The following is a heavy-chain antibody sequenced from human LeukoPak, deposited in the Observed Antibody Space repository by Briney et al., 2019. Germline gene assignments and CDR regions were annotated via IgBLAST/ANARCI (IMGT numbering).Heavy chain of an antibody. V-gene: IGHV3-48*03. CDR3: ARAGRFGESFRDYYYYIDV. Sequence: GGSLRLSCAASGFTFSSYEMNWVRQAPGKGLEWVSYISSSGRTMYYADSVKGRFTISRDNAKNSLYLQMNSLRAEDTAVYYCARAGRFGESFRDYYYYIDVWGKGTTVTVSS. CDR1: GFTFSSYE. D-gene: IGHD3-10*01. J-gene: IGHJ6*03. CDR2: ISSSGRTM.